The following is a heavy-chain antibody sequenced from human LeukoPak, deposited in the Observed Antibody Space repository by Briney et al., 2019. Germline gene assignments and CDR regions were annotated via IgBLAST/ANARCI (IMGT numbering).Heavy chain of an antibody. CDR2: ISGSGGST. CDR1: GFTFNNYA. J-gene: IGHJ4*02. D-gene: IGHD1-26*01. CDR3: ASGIRAFDN. V-gene: IGHV3-23*01. Sequence: GALRLSCAAPGFTFNNYAMNWVRQAPGKGLEWVSSISGSGGSTYYADSVKGRFTISRDNSKNTLYLQMNSLRGEDTAVYYCASGIRAFDNWGQGTLVTVSA.